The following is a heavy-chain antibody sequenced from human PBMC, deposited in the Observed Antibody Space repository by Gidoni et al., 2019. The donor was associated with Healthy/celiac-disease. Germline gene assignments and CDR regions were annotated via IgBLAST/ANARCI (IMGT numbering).Heavy chain of an antibody. V-gene: IGHV1-18*01. J-gene: IGHJ3*02. CDR3: ARLSSSGWYGDAFDI. CDR1: GYTFTSYG. CDR2: ISAYNGNT. D-gene: IGHD6-19*01. Sequence: QVQLVQSGAEVKKPGASVKVSCKASGYTFTSYGISWVRQALGQGLEWMGWISAYNGNTNYAQKLQGRVTMTTDTSTSTAYRELRSLRSDDTAVYYCARLSSSGWYGDAFDIWGQGTMVTVSS.